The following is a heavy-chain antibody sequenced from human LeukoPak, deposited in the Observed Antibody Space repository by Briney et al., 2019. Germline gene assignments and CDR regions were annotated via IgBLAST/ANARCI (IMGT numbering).Heavy chain of an antibody. D-gene: IGHD2-15*01. J-gene: IGHJ4*02. Sequence: GGSLRLSCAASGFTFSSYAMSWVSQAPGKGLEWVSAISGSGGSTYYADSVKGRFTISRDNSKNTLYLQMNSLRAEDTAVYYCAKDEGYCSGGSCYYFDYWGQGTLVTVSS. CDR1: GFTFSSYA. CDR3: AKDEGYCSGGSCYYFDY. V-gene: IGHV3-23*01. CDR2: ISGSGGST.